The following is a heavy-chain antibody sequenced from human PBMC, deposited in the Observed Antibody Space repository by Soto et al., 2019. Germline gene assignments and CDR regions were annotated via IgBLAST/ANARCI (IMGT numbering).Heavy chain of an antibody. CDR3: ARSSYGSGSSLDY. Sequence: GGSQRLSCAASGFTFSSYSMNWVRQAPGKGLEWVSSISSSSSYIYYADSVKGRFTISRDNAKNSLYLQMNSLRAEDTAVYYCARSSYGSGSSLDYWGQGTLVTVSS. CDR1: GFTFSSYS. J-gene: IGHJ4*02. CDR2: ISSSSSYI. D-gene: IGHD3-10*01. V-gene: IGHV3-21*01.